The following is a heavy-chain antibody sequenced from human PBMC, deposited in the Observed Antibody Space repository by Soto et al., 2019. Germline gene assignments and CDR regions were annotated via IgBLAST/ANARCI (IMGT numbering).Heavy chain of an antibody. D-gene: IGHD3-3*01. Sequence: GGSLRLSCAASGFTFSNAWMNWVRQAPGKGLEWVGRIKSKTDGGTTDYAAPVKGRFTISRDDSKNTLYLQMNSLKTEDTAVYYCTTDNLRFLEWLSHYYYYYGMDVWGQGTTVTVSS. CDR3: TTDNLRFLEWLSHYYYYYGMDV. J-gene: IGHJ6*02. V-gene: IGHV3-15*07. CDR1: GFTFSNAW. CDR2: IKSKTDGGTT.